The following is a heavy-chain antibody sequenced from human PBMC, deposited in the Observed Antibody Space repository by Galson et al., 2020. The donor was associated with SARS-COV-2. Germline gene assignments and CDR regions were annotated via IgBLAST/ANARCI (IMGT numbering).Heavy chain of an antibody. CDR3: VWGGGSLYYFDY. V-gene: IGHV4-39*01. CDR1: GGSISSSSYY. D-gene: IGHD3-16*01. J-gene: IGHJ4*02. Sequence: SQTLSLTCTVSGGSISSSSYYWGWIRQPPGKGLEWIGSIYYSGSTYYNPSLKSRVTISVDTSKNQFSLKLSSVTAADTAVYYCVWGGGSLYYFDYWGQGTLVTVSS. CDR2: IYYSGST.